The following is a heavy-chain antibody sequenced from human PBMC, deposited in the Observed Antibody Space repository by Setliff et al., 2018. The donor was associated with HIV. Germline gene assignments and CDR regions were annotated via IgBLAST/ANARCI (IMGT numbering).Heavy chain of an antibody. Sequence: ASVKVSCKASGFILTSNYMHWVRQAPGQGLEWMGWMNPESGDTGYAQKFQDRVTITRNTSINTAYMELNSLRFDDTAVYYCARGGYGGAYNWFDPWGQGTLVTVSS. CDR1: GFILTSNY. D-gene: IGHD4-17*01. J-gene: IGHJ5*02. CDR2: MNPESGDT. CDR3: ARGGYGGAYNWFDP. V-gene: IGHV1-8*01.